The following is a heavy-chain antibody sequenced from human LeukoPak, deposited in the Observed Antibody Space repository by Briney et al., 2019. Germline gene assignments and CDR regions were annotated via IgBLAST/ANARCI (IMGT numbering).Heavy chain of an antibody. V-gene: IGHV4-61*02. CDR2: IYTSGST. Sequence: SRTLSLTCTASGGSISSGSYYWSWIRQPAGKGLEWIGRIYTSGSTNYNPSLKSRVTISVDTSKNQFSLKLSSVTAADTAVYYCARDMKRGNWFDPWGQGTLVTVSS. D-gene: IGHD3-16*01. CDR1: GGSISSGSYY. CDR3: ARDMKRGNWFDP. J-gene: IGHJ5*02.